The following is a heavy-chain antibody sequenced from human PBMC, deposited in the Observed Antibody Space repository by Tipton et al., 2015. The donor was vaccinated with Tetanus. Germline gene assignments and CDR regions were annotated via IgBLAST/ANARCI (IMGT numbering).Heavy chain of an antibody. V-gene: IGHV3-66*01. J-gene: IGHJ2*01. CDR2: IYSGGST. Sequence: GSLRLSCAASGSTVSSNYMSWVRQAPGKGLEWVSVIYSGGSTYYADSVKGRFTISRDNSKNTLYLQMNSLRAEDTAVYYCARDSRRFLEWNWYFDLWGRGTLVTVSS. CDR3: ARDSRRFLEWNWYFDL. CDR1: GSTVSSNY. D-gene: IGHD3-3*01.